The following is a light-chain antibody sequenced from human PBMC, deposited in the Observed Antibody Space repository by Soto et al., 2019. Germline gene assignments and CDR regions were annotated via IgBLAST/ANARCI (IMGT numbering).Light chain of an antibody. Sequence: IVLTQSPGTLSVSPGERATLSCGASQSVSNNYLAWYQQKPGQARRLLIYGASNRATGIPDRFSGSGSGTDFTLTISRLEPEDVAVYYCQQYGSSGTFGQGTKVDIK. V-gene: IGKV3-20*01. CDR1: QSVSNNY. J-gene: IGKJ1*01. CDR2: GAS. CDR3: QQYGSSGT.